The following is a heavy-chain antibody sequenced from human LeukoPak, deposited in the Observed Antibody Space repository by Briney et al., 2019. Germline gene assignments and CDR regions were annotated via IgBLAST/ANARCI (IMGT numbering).Heavy chain of an antibody. CDR1: GFTFSNAW. CDR2: IKSKTDGGTT. Sequence: PGGSLRLSCAASGFTFSNAWMSWVRQAPGKGLEWVGRIKSKTDGGTTDYAAPVKGRFTISRDDSKNTLYLQMNSLKTEDTAVYYCTTERKYSSSWYSHSNYFDYWGQGTLVTVSS. V-gene: IGHV3-15*01. D-gene: IGHD6-13*01. J-gene: IGHJ4*02. CDR3: TTERKYSSSWYSHSNYFDY.